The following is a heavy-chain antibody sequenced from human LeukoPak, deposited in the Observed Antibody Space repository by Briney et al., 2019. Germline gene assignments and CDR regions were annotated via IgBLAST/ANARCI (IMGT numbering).Heavy chain of an antibody. J-gene: IGHJ6*03. D-gene: IGHD4-17*01. Sequence: SVKVSCKAPGGTFSSYAISWVRQAPGQGLEWMGLIIPIFGTANYAQKFQGRVTITADESTSTAYMELSSLRSEYTAVYSCARDDYDQTSYSYMDVWGKGTTVTVSS. V-gene: IGHV1-69*13. CDR1: GGTFSSYA. CDR2: IIPIFGTA. CDR3: ARDDYDQTSYSYMDV.